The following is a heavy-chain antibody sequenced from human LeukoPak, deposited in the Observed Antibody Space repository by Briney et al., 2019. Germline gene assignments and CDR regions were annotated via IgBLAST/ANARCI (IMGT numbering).Heavy chain of an antibody. CDR2: ISSSGSTI. CDR1: GFTFSSYE. V-gene: IGHV3-48*03. Sequence: PGGSLRLSCAASGFTFSSYEMNWVRQAPGKGLEWVSYISSSGSTIYYADSVQGRFTISRDNAKNSLYPQMNSLRAEDTAVYYCARDACSGGSCYYFDYWGQGTLVTVSS. CDR3: ARDACSGGSCYYFDY. J-gene: IGHJ4*02. D-gene: IGHD2-15*01.